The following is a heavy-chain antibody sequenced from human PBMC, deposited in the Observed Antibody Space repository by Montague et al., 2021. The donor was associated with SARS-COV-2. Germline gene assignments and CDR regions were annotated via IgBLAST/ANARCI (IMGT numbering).Heavy chain of an antibody. V-gene: IGHV4-59*01. CDR3: VREGRSSAYAMDY. CDR1: GGSISGYY. Sequence: SETLSLTCSVSGGSISGYYWSRIRQPPGKGLEWIGYVYYTGSTKYNPSLKTRVTLSLDTPKNHFSLKLASVTAADTAVYYCVREGRSSAYAMDYWGQGTLVTVSS. CDR2: VYYTGST. J-gene: IGHJ4*02. D-gene: IGHD3-22*01.